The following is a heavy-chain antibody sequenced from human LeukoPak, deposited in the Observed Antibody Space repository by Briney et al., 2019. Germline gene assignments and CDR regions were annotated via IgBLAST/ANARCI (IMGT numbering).Heavy chain of an antibody. V-gene: IGHV1-2*06. CDR3: VRDKGHAFYI. CDR1: AYTFTGYY. Sequence: ASVKVSCKASAYTFTGYYIHWVRQAPGQGLEWMGRINPNSVATNYAQKFQGRVTMTRDTSISTAYMELSRLTSDDTAVYYCVRDKGHAFYIWVQGTMVTVSS. J-gene: IGHJ3*02. CDR2: INPNSVAT.